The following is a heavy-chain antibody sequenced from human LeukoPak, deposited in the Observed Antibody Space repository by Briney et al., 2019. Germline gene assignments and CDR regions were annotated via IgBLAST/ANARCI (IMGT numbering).Heavy chain of an antibody. V-gene: IGHV3-74*01. CDR2: XSXXXXTT. D-gene: IGHD2-8*02. CDR1: GFTCSTYW. CDR3: ACHWSFDY. J-gene: IGHJ4*02. Sequence: RAGGSLRLSCADSGFTCSTYWMHWVRQAPGKGXVWVSXXSXXXXTTDXXDSVKGRFTISRDNAKNTLYLQMNSLRVEDTAVYYCACHWSFDYWGQGTLVTVSS.